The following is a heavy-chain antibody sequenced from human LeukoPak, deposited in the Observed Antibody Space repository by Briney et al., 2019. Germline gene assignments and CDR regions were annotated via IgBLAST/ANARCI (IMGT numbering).Heavy chain of an antibody. CDR2: INHSGST. J-gene: IGHJ4*02. CDR1: GGSFSGYY. CDR3: ARGNDDSSGYYSDY. D-gene: IGHD3-22*01. Sequence: SETLSLTCAVYGGSFSGYYWSWIRQPPGKGLEWIGEINHSGSTNYNPSLKSRVTISVDASKNQFSLKLSSVTAADTAVYYCARGNDDSSGYYSDYWGQGTLVTVSS. V-gene: IGHV4-34*01.